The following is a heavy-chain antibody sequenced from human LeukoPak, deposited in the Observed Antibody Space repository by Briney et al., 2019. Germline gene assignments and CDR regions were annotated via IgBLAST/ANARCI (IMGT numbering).Heavy chain of an antibody. Sequence: GGSLRLSCAASGFTFSSYDMHWVRQATGKGLEWVSAIGTAGDTYYPGSVKGRFTISRENAKNSLYLQMNSLRAGDTAVYYCARAPGTTHYYGMDVWGQGTTVNVSS. V-gene: IGHV3-13*01. CDR3: ARAPGTTHYYGMDV. CDR2: IGTAGDT. D-gene: IGHD1-1*01. CDR1: GFTFSSYD. J-gene: IGHJ6*02.